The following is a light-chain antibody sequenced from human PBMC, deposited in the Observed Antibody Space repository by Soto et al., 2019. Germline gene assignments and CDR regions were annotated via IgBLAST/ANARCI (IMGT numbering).Light chain of an antibody. V-gene: IGLV2-8*01. CDR1: SSDIGTYNF. CDR2: EVT. J-gene: IGLJ1*01. Sequence: QSALTQPPSASGSPGQSVTISCTGTSSDIGTYNFVSWYQQHPGKAPKLLIYEVTKRPSGVPDRFSGSKSGYTASLTVSGLQAEDEADYYCNSYGGSNNYVFGTGTKLTV. CDR3: NSYGGSNNYV.